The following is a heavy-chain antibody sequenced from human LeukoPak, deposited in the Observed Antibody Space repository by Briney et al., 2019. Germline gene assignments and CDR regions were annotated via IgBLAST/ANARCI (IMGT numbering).Heavy chain of an antibody. CDR3: ARGSGSYIHFDY. CDR1: GGSFSGYY. D-gene: IGHD1-26*01. J-gene: IGHJ4*02. V-gene: IGHV4-34*01. Sequence: SETLSLTCAVYGGSFSGYYWSWIRQPPGKGLEWIGEINHSGSTNYNPSLKSRVTISVDTSKNQFSLKLSSVTAADTAVYYCARGSGSYIHFDYWGQGTLVTVSS. CDR2: INHSGST.